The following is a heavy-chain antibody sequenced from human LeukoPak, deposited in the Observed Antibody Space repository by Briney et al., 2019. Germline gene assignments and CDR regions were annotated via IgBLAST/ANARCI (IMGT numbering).Heavy chain of an antibody. CDR3: ARDQEGFDY. CDR2: IYPRDGST. J-gene: IGHJ4*02. Sequence: EWMGMIYPRDGSTSYAQNFQGRVTVTRDTSTSTVHMELSGLRSEETAVYYCARDQEGFDYWGQGTLVTVSS. V-gene: IGHV1-46*01.